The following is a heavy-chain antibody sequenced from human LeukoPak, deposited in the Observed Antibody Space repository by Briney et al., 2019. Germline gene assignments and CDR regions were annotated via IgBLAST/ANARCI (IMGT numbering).Heavy chain of an antibody. J-gene: IGHJ4*02. D-gene: IGHD4-17*01. V-gene: IGHV3-33*01. CDR3: ARDQNEGYGDYFYYLAS. CDR1: GFTFSSYG. CDR2: IWYDGSNK. Sequence: HPGGSLRLSCAASGFTFSSYGMHWVRQAPGKGLGWVAVIWYDGSNKYYVDSVKGRFTISRDNSKNTLYLQMNSLRAEDTAVYYCARDQNEGYGDYFYYLASWGQGTLVTVSS.